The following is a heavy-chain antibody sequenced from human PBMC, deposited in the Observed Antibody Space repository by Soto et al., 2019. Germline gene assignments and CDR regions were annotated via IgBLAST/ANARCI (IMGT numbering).Heavy chain of an antibody. J-gene: IGHJ4*02. V-gene: IGHV1-69*13. Sequence: GASVKVSCKASGGTFSSYAISWVRQAPGQGLEWMGGIIPIFGTANYAQKFQGRVTITADESTSTAYMELSSLRSEDTAVYYCARAKSSGHSYDTVFDYWGQGTLVTVSS. CDR3: ARAKSSGHSYDTVFDY. CDR1: GGTFSSYA. CDR2: IIPIFGTA. D-gene: IGHD5-18*01.